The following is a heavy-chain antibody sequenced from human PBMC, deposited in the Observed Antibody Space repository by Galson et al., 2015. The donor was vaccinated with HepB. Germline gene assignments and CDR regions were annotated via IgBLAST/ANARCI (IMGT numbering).Heavy chain of an antibody. J-gene: IGHJ4*02. CDR1: GFTFSNYW. CDR2: IKTDGTST. D-gene: IGHD2-21*02. CDR3: ARAGFCSGDCYKGFDC. V-gene: IGHV3-74*01. Sequence: SLRLSCAASGFTFSNYWMQWVRHAPGKGLVWVARIKTDGTSTNYADSVKGRFTISRDNAKNTLYLQMSSLGDEDTALYDCARAGFCSGDCYKGFDCWGQGTLGTVSS.